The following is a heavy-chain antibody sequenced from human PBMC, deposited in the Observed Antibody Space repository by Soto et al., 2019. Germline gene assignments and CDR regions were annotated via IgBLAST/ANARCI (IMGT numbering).Heavy chain of an antibody. Sequence: GGSLRLSCAASGFTFSSYAMSWVRQAPGKGLEWVSAISGSGGSTYYTDSVKGRFTISRDNSKNTLYLQMNSLRAEDTAVYYCAKDQIVVVVAATLGSYNWFDPWGQGTLVTVSS. CDR3: AKDQIVVVVAATLGSYNWFDP. CDR2: ISGSGGST. CDR1: GFTFSSYA. D-gene: IGHD2-15*01. J-gene: IGHJ5*02. V-gene: IGHV3-23*01.